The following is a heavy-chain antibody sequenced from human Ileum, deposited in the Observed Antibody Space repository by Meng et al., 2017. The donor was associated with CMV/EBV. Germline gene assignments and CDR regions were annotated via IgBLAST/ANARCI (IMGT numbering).Heavy chain of an antibody. CDR3: AREMSRTGFFDY. V-gene: IGHV4-39*07. J-gene: IGHJ4*02. D-gene: IGHD1-1*01. CDR1: CDSIRSGSYY. Sequence: LRVQESGPRPVKPSATLSLTCAVSCDSIRSGSYYGGWIRQSPARGLEWIGIINYSGNTYYNPSLKSRLTMSVDTSKNQFSLKVRSVTAADTAVYYCAREMSRTGFFDYWGQGNLVTVSS. CDR2: INYSGNT.